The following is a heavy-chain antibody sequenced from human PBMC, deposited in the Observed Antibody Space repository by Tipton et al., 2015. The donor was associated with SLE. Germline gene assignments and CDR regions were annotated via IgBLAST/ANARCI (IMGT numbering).Heavy chain of an antibody. Sequence: TLSLTCAVYGGSFSGYYWSWIRQPPGKGLEWIGEINHSGSTNYNPSLKSRVTISVDTSKNQFSLKLSSVTAADTAVYYCARRGRYSSSWDFDYWGQGTLVTVSS. CDR2: INHSGST. J-gene: IGHJ4*02. CDR1: GGSFSGYY. D-gene: IGHD6-13*01. V-gene: IGHV4-34*01. CDR3: ARRGRYSSSWDFDY.